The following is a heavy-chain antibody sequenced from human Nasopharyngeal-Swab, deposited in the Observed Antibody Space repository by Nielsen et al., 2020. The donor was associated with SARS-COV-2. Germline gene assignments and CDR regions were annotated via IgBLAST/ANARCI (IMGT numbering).Heavy chain of an antibody. V-gene: IGHV1-18*01. Sequence: ASVKVSCKAFGYTFTSYGISWVRQAPGQGLEWMGWISAYNGNTNYAQKLQGRVTMTTDTSTSTAYMELRSLRSDDTAVYYCARVIAAAANEGLDYWGQGTLVTVSS. J-gene: IGHJ4*02. CDR3: ARVIAAAANEGLDY. CDR2: ISAYNGNT. CDR1: GYTFTSYG. D-gene: IGHD6-13*01.